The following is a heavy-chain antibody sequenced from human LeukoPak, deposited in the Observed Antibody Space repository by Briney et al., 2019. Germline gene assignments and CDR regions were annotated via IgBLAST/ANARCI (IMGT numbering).Heavy chain of an antibody. CDR1: GGSTSSGGYY. J-gene: IGHJ5*02. V-gene: IGHV4-31*03. CDR3: AGATVTTFGFDP. Sequence: PSQTLSLTCTVSGGSTSSGGYYWSWIRQHPGKGLEWIGYIYYSGSTYYNPSLKSRVTISVDTSKNQFSLKLSSVTAADTAVYYCAGATVTTFGFDPWGQGTLVTVSS. CDR2: IYYSGST. D-gene: IGHD4-17*01.